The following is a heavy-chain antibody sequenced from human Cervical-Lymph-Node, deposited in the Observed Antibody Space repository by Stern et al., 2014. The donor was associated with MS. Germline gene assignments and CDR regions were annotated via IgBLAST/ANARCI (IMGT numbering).Heavy chain of an antibody. Sequence: DQLVESGAEVKKPGASVKVSCKASGYTFTGYYMHWVRQAPGQGLEWMGRINPNSGGTNYAQKFQGRVTMTRDTSISTAYMELSRLRSDDTAVYYCARESRYDFWSGYPDYWGQGTLVTVSS. V-gene: IGHV1-2*06. CDR2: INPNSGGT. CDR1: GYTFTGYY. J-gene: IGHJ4*02. D-gene: IGHD3-3*01. CDR3: ARESRYDFWSGYPDY.